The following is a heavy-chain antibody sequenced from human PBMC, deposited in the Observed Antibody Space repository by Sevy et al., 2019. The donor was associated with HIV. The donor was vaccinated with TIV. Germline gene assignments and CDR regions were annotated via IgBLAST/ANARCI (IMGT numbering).Heavy chain of an antibody. CDR2: ISSSGSTI. CDR3: ARDREVIAVAGTFDY. Sequence: GGSLRLSCADSGFTFSDYYMSWIRQAPGMGLEWVSYISSSGSTIYYADPVKGRFTISRDNAKNSLYLQMNSLRAEDTAVYYCARDREVIAVAGTFDYWGQGTLVTVSS. J-gene: IGHJ4*02. D-gene: IGHD6-19*01. V-gene: IGHV3-11*01. CDR1: GFTFSDYY.